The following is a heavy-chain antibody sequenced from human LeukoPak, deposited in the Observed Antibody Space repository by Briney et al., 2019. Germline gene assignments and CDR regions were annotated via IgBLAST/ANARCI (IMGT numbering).Heavy chain of an antibody. D-gene: IGHD3-22*01. Sequence: PGGSLRLSCAASGFIFSSYAMSWVRQAPGKGLEWVSAISGSGGSTYYADSVKGRFTISRDNSKNTLYLQMNSLRAEDTAVYYCAKGARITMIVVVPQYDYWGQGTLVTVSS. J-gene: IGHJ4*02. V-gene: IGHV3-23*01. CDR1: GFIFSSYA. CDR3: AKGARITMIVVVPQYDY. CDR2: ISGSGGST.